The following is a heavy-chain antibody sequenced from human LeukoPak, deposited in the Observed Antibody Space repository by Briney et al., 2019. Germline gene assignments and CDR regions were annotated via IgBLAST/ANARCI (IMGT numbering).Heavy chain of an antibody. J-gene: IGHJ1*01. V-gene: IGHV3-23*01. CDR3: ANLEYYDILTGLGLAEYFQH. Sequence: PGGSLRLSCAASGFIFPNYVMSWVRQAPGKGLEWVSAISGSGGNTYYADSVKGRFTISRDNSKNTLYLQMNSLRAEDAAVYYCANLEYYDILTGLGLAEYFQHWGQGTLVTVSS. CDR2: ISGSGGNT. CDR1: GFIFPNYV. D-gene: IGHD3-9*01.